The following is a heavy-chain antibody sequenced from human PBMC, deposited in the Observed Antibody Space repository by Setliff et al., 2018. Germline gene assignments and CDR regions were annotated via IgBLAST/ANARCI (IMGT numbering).Heavy chain of an antibody. CDR3: ARDHSYGYSLYYYYYYGMDV. J-gene: IGHJ6*02. CDR2: ISSGGGII. CDR1: GFTFSAYT. Sequence: GGSLRLSCAASGFTFSAYTMNWVRQAPGKGLEWVSYISSGGGIIYYADSVKGRFTISRDNAKNSLYLQMNSLRAEDTAVYYCARDHSYGYSLYYYYYYGMDVWGQGTTVTVSS. V-gene: IGHV3-48*04. D-gene: IGHD5-18*01.